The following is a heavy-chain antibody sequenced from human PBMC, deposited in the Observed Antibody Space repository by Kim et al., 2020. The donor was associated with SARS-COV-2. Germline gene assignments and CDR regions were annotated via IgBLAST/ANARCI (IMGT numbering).Heavy chain of an antibody. CDR1: AVTFSTYA. CDR2: ISADGGST. J-gene: IGHJ4*02. V-gene: IGHV3-23*01. CDR3: ASWTGYSSGWYGYLDY. D-gene: IGHD6-19*01. Sequence: GGSLRLSCADSAVTFSTYAMSWVRQAPGKGLEWVSGISADGGSTNYADPAKGRFSISRDNSKNTLYLQLNSLRAEDTAIYYCASWTGYSSGWYGYLDYWGQGTLVTVSS.